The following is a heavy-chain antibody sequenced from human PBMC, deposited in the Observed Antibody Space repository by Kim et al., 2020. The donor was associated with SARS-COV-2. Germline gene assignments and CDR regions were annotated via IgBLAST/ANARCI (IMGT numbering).Heavy chain of an antibody. J-gene: IGHJ4*02. CDR1: GYSISSGYY. V-gene: IGHV4-38-2*02. D-gene: IGHD3-10*01. CDR3: ARGFRGAKVGVFDY. Sequence: SETLSLTCTVSGYSISSGYYWGWIRQPPGKGLEWIGSIYHSGSTYYNPSLKSRVTISVDTSKNQFSLKLSSVIAADTAVYYCARGFRGAKVGVFDYWGQG. CDR2: IYHSGST.